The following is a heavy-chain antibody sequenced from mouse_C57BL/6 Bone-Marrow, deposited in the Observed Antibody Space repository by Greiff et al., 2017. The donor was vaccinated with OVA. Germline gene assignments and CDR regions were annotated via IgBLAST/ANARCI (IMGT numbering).Heavy chain of an antibody. V-gene: IGHV1-19*01. J-gene: IGHJ3*01. CDR1: GYTFTDYY. CDR3: AREIYYYGPWFAY. CDR2: INPYNGGT. D-gene: IGHD1-1*01. Sequence: VQLQQSGPVLVKPGASVKMSCKASGYTFTDYYMNWVKQSHGKSLEWIGVINPYNGGTSYNQKFKGKATLTVDKSSSTAYMELNSLTSEDSAVYYCAREIYYYGPWFAYWGQGTLVTVSA.